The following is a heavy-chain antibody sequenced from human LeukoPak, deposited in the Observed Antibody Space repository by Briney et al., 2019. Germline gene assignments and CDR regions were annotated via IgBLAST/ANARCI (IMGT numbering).Heavy chain of an antibody. D-gene: IGHD2-2*01. Sequence: SETLSLTCTVSGGSINSYYRSWIRQPPGKGLEWIGYISHSGSTNYKPSLKSRVTISLDTSKNQFSLKLSSVTAADTAMYYCARTIVVVPAAIYYGMDLWGQGTTVTVSS. V-gene: IGHV4-59*01. CDR2: ISHSGST. J-gene: IGHJ6*02. CDR1: GGSINSYY. CDR3: ARTIVVVPAAIYYGMDL.